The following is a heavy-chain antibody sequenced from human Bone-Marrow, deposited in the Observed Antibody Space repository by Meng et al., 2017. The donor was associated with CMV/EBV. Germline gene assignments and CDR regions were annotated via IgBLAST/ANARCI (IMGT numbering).Heavy chain of an antibody. D-gene: IGHD3-10*02. CDR2: IYSGGST. J-gene: IGHJ4*02. Sequence: GGSLRLSCAASGFTVSSNYMSWVRQAPGKGLEWVSVIYSGGSTYYADSVKGRFTISRDNSKNTLYLQMNSLRAEDTAVYYCARDLGKGRITMSYWGQGTLVTVSS. CDR1: GFTVSSNY. CDR3: ARDLGKGRITMSY. V-gene: IGHV3-66*02.